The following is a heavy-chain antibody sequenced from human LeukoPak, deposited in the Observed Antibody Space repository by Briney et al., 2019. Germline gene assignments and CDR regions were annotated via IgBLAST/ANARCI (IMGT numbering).Heavy chain of an antibody. D-gene: IGHD1-14*01. CDR1: GFTFSNYA. CDR2: ISGSGGST. Sequence: GGSLRLSCAASGFTFSNYAMSWFRQAPGKGLEWVSVISGSGGSTYYADSVKGRFTISRDNSKNTLYLQMNSLRAEDTAVYYCAKGLTGNYYNYYYMDVWGKGTTVTVSS. V-gene: IGHV3-23*01. CDR3: AKGLTGNYYNYYYMDV. J-gene: IGHJ6*03.